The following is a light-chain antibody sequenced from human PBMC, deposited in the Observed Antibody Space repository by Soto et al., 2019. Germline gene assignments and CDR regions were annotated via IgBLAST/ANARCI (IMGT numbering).Light chain of an antibody. Sequence: EVVVTQSPATLSVSPWERATLSCRASQSVSSNLAWYQQKPGQAPRLLIYGASTRATGIPARFSGSGSGTDFTLTISSLQSEDFAVYYCQQYNNWPRTFGQGTKVDIK. CDR3: QQYNNWPRT. CDR1: QSVSSN. V-gene: IGKV3-15*01. CDR2: GAS. J-gene: IGKJ1*01.